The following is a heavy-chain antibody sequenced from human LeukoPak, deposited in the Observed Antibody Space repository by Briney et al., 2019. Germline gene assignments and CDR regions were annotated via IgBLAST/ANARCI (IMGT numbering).Heavy chain of an antibody. V-gene: IGHV4-34*01. CDR2: INHSGST. CDR1: GGSFSGYY. J-gene: IGHJ4*02. Sequence: SETLSLTCAVYGGSFSGYYWSWIRQPPGKGLEWIGEINHSGSTNYNPSPKSRVTISVDTSKNQFSLKLSSVTAADTAVYYCAREGSLHSYYDYVWGSYRHFDYWGQGTLVTVSS. CDR3: AREGSLHSYYDYVWGSYRHFDY. D-gene: IGHD3-16*02.